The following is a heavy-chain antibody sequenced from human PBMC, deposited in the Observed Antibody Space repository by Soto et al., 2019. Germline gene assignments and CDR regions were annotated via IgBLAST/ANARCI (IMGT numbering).Heavy chain of an antibody. D-gene: IGHD2-2*01. CDR3: ARERVLLLSCHGMDV. Sequence: GGSLRLSCAASGFTFSSYSMNWVRQAPGKGLEWVSSISSSSSYIYYADSVKGRFTISRDNAKNSLYLQMNSLRAEDTAVYYCARERVLLLSCHGMDVWGQGTTVTGSS. CDR1: GFTFSSYS. V-gene: IGHV3-21*01. J-gene: IGHJ6*02. CDR2: ISSSSSYI.